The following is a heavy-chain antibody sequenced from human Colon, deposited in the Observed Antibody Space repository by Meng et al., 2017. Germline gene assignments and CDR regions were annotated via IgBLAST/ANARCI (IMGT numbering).Heavy chain of an antibody. CDR2: IYWDDDK. J-gene: IGHJ2*01. Sequence: SGPTLVKPTQTLTLTCTFSGFSLSTSGVGVGWIRQPPGKALEWLAHIYWDDDKRYSPSLRSRLTVTKDTSKNQVVLTMTNMDPVDTATYYCARESVRQRAYYYDSSGYLVHWYFDLWGRGTLVTVSS. D-gene: IGHD3-22*01. CDR1: GFSLSTSGVG. CDR3: ARESVRQRAYYYDSSGYLVHWYFDL. V-gene: IGHV2-5*02.